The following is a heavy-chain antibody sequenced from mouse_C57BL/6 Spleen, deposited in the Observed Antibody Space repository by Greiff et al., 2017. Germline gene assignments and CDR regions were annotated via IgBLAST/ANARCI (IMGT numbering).Heavy chain of an antibody. CDR1: GFTFSDYG. CDR3: ARHYFDY. Sequence: LVVESGGGLVKPGGSLKLSCAASGFTFSDYGMHWVRQAPEKGLEWVAYISSGSSTIYYADTVKGRFTISRDNAKNTLFLQMTSLRSEDTAMYYCARHYFDYWGQGTTLTVSA. CDR2: ISSGSSTI. V-gene: IGHV5-17*01. J-gene: IGHJ2*01.